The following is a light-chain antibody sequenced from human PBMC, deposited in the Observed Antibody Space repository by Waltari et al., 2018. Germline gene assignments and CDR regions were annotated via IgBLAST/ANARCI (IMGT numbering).Light chain of an antibody. Sequence: DIQMTQTPSSLSPSVGDRVTITCRASQSIAGHLNWFQQQPGRAPKLLIHTASSLQSGVPSRFSGSGSGTHFTLIISSLQPEDFATYFCQQTYITPYTFGQGTKLRSN. CDR3: QQTYITPYT. J-gene: IGKJ2*01. CDR2: TAS. CDR1: QSIAGH. V-gene: IGKV1-39*01.